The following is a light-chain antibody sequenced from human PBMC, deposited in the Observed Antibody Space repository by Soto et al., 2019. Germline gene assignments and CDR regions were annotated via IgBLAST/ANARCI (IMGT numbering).Light chain of an antibody. V-gene: IGLV2-14*01. Sequence: QSALTQPASVSGSPGQSITISCTGTSSDVGGYNYVSWYQQHPGRAPKLMIFEVSNRPSGISNRFSGSKSGNTASLIISGLQAEDEADYYCSSYTNINTRACVFGTGTKVTVL. J-gene: IGLJ1*01. CDR3: SSYTNINTRACV. CDR1: SSDVGGYNY. CDR2: EVS.